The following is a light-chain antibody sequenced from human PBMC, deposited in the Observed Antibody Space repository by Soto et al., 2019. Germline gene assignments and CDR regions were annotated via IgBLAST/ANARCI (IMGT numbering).Light chain of an antibody. CDR3: QQYNNWPLT. V-gene: IGKV3-11*01. Sequence: EIVLTQSPATLSLSPGEGATLSCRASQSISSYLAWYQQRPGQAPRLLIYDASNRATGIPARFSGSGSGTDFTLTISSLQPDDFATYYCQQYNNWPLTFGQGTRLEIK. CDR1: QSISSY. J-gene: IGKJ5*01. CDR2: DAS.